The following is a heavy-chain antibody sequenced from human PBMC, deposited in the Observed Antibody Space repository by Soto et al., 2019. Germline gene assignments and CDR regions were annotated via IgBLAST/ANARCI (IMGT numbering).Heavy chain of an antibody. J-gene: IGHJ4*02. CDR1: GFPFSRYG. V-gene: IGHV3-30*18. Sequence: VQLVESGGGVVQHGRSLRLLCEASGFPFSRYGMHWGRQAPGMGLEWVAVISWDGLAQYYGDSVRGRFTISRDNSQSTLYLQMNSLRTEDTAIYYCAKETIQVGGPKYFDFWGQGVLVNVSS. CDR3: AKETIQVGGPKYFDF. CDR2: ISWDGLAQ. D-gene: IGHD1-1*01.